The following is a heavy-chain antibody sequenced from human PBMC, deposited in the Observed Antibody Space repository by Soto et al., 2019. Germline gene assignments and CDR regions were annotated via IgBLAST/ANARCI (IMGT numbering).Heavy chain of an antibody. CDR3: ARGIAARPYAFDL. Sequence: QVQLVESGGGVVQPGRSLRLSCAASGFTFSSYGMHWVRQAPGKGLEWVAVIWYDGSNKYYADSVKGRFTISRDNSKNALYLQMNSLRAEDTAVYYCARGIAARPYAFDLWGQGTMVTVSS. D-gene: IGHD6-6*01. CDR2: IWYDGSNK. V-gene: IGHV3-33*01. CDR1: GFTFSSYG. J-gene: IGHJ3*01.